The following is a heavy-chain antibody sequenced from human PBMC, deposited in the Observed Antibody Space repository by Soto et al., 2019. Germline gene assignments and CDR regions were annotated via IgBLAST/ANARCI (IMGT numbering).Heavy chain of an antibody. J-gene: IGHJ4*02. Sequence: GESLKVSWKGSGERFTSYGSGWVRQMPGKGLEWMGITYPGDSDTRYSPSFQGQVTISADKSISTAYLQWSSLKASDTARYYCARLWSSDYYDSSGYFDYWGQGTLVTVSS. CDR3: ARLWSSDYYDSSGYFDY. CDR2: TYPGDSDT. V-gene: IGHV5-51*01. CDR1: GERFTSYG. D-gene: IGHD3-22*01.